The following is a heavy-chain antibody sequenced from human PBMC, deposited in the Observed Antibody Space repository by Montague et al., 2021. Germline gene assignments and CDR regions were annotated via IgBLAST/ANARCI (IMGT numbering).Heavy chain of an antibody. D-gene: IGHD7-27*01. V-gene: IGHV4-59*02. CDR3: GWDYWGSIDY. CDR2: MRSSGSP. CDR1: GGSVNGYD. Sequence: SETLSLTCSVSGGSVNGYDWSWIRQPPGTGLEWIGYMRSSGSPNYNPSFTSRLAISIYRSRNQFSLELSFVTAADTAIYFCGWDYWGSIDYWGQGILVTVSS. J-gene: IGHJ4*02.